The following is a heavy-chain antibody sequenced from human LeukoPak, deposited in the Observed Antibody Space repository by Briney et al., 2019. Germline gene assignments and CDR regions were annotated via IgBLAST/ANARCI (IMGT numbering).Heavy chain of an antibody. J-gene: IGHJ4*02. CDR1: GFTFSSYA. CDR2: ISGSGGST. CDR3: AKTGGEQWLVPFVY. V-gene: IGHV3-23*01. D-gene: IGHD6-19*01. Sequence: GGSLRLSCAASGFTFSSYAMSWVRQAPGKGLEWVSAISGSGGSTHYADSVKGRFTISRDNSKNTLYLQMNSLRAEDTAVYYCAKTGGEQWLVPFVYWGQGTLVTVSS.